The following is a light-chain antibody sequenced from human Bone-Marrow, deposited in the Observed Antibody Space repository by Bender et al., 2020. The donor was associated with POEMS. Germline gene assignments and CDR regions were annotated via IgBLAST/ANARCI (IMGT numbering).Light chain of an antibody. CDR1: NSNIGTNA. CDR2: SGN. Sequence: QSVLTQPPSASGTPGQRVTISCSGSNSNIGTNAVNWYQQFPGTAPKLLIYSGNRRPSGVPDRFSASRSGTSASLAISGLQSEDEADYYCAAWDDSLSGWVFGGGTKLTVL. V-gene: IGLV1-44*01. CDR3: AAWDDSLSGWV. J-gene: IGLJ3*02.